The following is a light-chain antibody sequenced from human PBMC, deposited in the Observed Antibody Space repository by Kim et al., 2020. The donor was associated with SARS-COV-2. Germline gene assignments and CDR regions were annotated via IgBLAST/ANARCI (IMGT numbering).Light chain of an antibody. Sequence: GGGGARACGGGRSVSSSFLAGYQQKPGQAPRLLIFRASSRATGIPDRFSGSGSGTDFTLTISRLDPEDFAVYYCQQYGRSPLTFGGGTKVDIK. CDR2: RAS. J-gene: IGKJ4*01. CDR3: QQYGRSPLT. CDR1: RSVSSSF. V-gene: IGKV3-20*01.